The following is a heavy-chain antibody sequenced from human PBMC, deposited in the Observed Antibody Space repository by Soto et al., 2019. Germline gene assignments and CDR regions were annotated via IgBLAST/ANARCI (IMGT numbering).Heavy chain of an antibody. Sequence: QLQLQESGPGLVKPSETLSLTCTVSGGSISSSSYYWGWIRQPPGKGLEWIGSIYYSGSTYYNPSLKSRVTMSVDTSKDQFSLKLRFVTAADTAVYYCARTLPSSGYYSDFDYWGQGTLVTVSS. D-gene: IGHD3-22*01. J-gene: IGHJ4*02. CDR3: ARTLPSSGYYSDFDY. CDR1: GGSISSSSYY. CDR2: IYYSGST. V-gene: IGHV4-39*01.